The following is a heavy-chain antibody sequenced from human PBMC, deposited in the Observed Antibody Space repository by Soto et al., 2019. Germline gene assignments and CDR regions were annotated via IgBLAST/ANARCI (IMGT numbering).Heavy chain of an antibody. Sequence: PSETLSLTCTVSGGSISSYYWSWIRQPPGKGLEWIGYIYYSGSTNYNPSLKSRVTILVDTSKNQFSLKLSSVTAADTAVYYCATPQGYDDCLDSWGQGTLVTVSS. CDR1: GGSISSYY. V-gene: IGHV4-59*08. CDR3: ATPQGYDDCLDS. D-gene: IGHD2-21*02. J-gene: IGHJ4*02. CDR2: IYYSGST.